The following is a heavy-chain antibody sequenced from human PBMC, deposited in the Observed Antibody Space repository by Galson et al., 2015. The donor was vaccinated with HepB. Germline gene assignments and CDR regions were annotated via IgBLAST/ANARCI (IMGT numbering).Heavy chain of an antibody. CDR2: ISSSSSTI. J-gene: IGHJ4*02. CDR3: ARSDTAMPH. V-gene: IGHV3-48*01. D-gene: IGHD5-18*01. CDR1: GFTFSSYS. Sequence: SLRLSCAASGFTFSSYSMNWVRQAPGKGLEWVSYISSSSSTIYYADSVKGRFTISRDNAKNSLYLQMNSLRAEDTAVYYCARSDTAMPHWGQGTLVTVSS.